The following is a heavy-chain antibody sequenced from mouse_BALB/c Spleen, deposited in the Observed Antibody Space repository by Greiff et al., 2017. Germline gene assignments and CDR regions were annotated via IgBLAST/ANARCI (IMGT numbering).Heavy chain of an antibody. J-gene: IGHJ3*01. Sequence: QVQLQQSGPELVKPGASVKISCKASGYAFSSSWMNWVKQRPGQGLEWIGRIYPGDGDTNYNGKFKGKATLTADKSSSTAYMQLSSLTSVDSAVYFCARNDYDAWFAYWGQGTLVTVSA. D-gene: IGHD2-4*01. CDR1: GYAFSSSW. V-gene: IGHV1-82*01. CDR2: IYPGDGDT. CDR3: ARNDYDAWFAY.